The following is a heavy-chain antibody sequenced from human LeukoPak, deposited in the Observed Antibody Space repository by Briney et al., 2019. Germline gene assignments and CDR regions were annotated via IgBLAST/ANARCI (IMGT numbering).Heavy chain of an antibody. V-gene: IGHV3-7*01. CDR1: GFTFSTYW. CDR2: IKEDGSEK. D-gene: IGHD2-15*01. J-gene: IGHJ4*02. Sequence: GGSLRLSCAASGFTFSTYWMTWVRQAPGKGLEWVANIKEDGSEKYYVDSVKGRFTIPRDNAKNSLYLQMNTLRAEDTAVYYCTRDTGCSGGTCYSFYDSWGQGTLVTVSS. CDR3: TRDTGCSGGTCYSFYDS.